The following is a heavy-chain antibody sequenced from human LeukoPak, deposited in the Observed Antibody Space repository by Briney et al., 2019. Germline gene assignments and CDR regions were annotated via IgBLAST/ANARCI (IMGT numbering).Heavy chain of an antibody. V-gene: IGHV3-33*08. CDR3: ARDSGPYGDSNWFDP. CDR2: IWYDGSNK. D-gene: IGHD4-17*01. CDR1: GFTFSDYY. Sequence: PGGSLRLSCAASGFTFSDYYMSWVRQAPGKGLEWVAVIWYDGSNKYYADSVKGRFTISRDNSKNTLYLQMNSLRAEDTAVYYCARDSGPYGDSNWFDPWGQGTLVTVSS. J-gene: IGHJ5*02.